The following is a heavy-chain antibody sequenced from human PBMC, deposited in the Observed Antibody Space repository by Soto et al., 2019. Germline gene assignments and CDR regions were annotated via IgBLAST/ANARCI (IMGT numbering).Heavy chain of an antibody. Sequence: KPSETLSLTCSASGGSITSSSHFWGWVRQPPGKGLEWIGTIYFTGNTYYTPSLKSRLTMSIDTSKNEFSLRLNSVTAEDTAVYYCAGQTFTIAAASYGRSNWFDPWGPGTLVTVSS. CDR2: IYFTGNT. J-gene: IGHJ5*02. V-gene: IGHV4-39*01. CDR1: GGSITSSSHF. CDR3: AGQTFTIAAASYGRSNWFDP. D-gene: IGHD6-25*01.